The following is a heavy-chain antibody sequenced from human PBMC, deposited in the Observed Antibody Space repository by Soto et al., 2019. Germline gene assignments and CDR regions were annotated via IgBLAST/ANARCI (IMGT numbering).Heavy chain of an antibody. J-gene: IGHJ4*02. D-gene: IGHD3-9*01. V-gene: IGHV4-59*08. CDR3: AGTYYDILTGYPDY. CDR2: IYYGGST. Sequence: SETLSLTCTVSGGSISSYYWSWIRQPPGKGLEWIGYIYYGGSTNYNPSLKSRVTISVDTSKNQFSLKLSSVTAADTAVYYCAGTYYDILTGYPDYWGQGTLVTVSS. CDR1: GGSISSYY.